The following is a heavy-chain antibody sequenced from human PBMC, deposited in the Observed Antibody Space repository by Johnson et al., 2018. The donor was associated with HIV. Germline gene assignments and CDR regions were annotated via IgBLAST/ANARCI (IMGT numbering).Heavy chain of an antibody. Sequence: VQLVESGGGLAQPGGSLRLSCAASGFTFSSNVMSWVRQAPGKGLEWVATIIGGSGGSTYFADSVKGRFTISRDNSKNTRLLQMNSLSAADTAVYFCAKDRSLTMIVAMAGWAFDSWGQGTMVTVSS. J-gene: IGHJ3*02. CDR1: GFTFSSNV. CDR3: AKDRSLTMIVAMAGWAFDS. CDR2: IIGGSGGST. V-gene: IGHV3-23*04. D-gene: IGHD6-19*01.